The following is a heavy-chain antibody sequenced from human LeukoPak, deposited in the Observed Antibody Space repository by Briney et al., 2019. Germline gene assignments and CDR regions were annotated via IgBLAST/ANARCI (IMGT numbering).Heavy chain of an antibody. D-gene: IGHD5-12*01. J-gene: IGHJ4*02. V-gene: IGHV3-9*01. Sequence: PGGSLRLSCAASGFTFDDYAMHWVRQAPGKGLEWVSGISWNSGSIGYADSVKGRFTISRDNARNSLYLQMNSLRAEDTALYYCAKARGYSGYDLAYWGQGTLVTVSS. CDR2: ISWNSGSI. CDR3: AKARGYSGYDLAY. CDR1: GFTFDDYA.